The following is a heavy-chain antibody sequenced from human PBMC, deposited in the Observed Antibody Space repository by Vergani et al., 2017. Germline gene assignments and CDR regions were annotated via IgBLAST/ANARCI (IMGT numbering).Heavy chain of an antibody. Sequence: QVQVVQSGAEVKKSGASVKVSCKASGYTFTDYFMHWVRQAPGQSLEWMGWINPNSGGTNYAQKFQGRVTMTRDTSISTAYMELSNLRSDDTAVYYCARVGTSSNRDYFDYWGQGTLVTVSS. V-gene: IGHV1-2*02. CDR3: ARVGTSSNRDYFDY. J-gene: IGHJ4*02. CDR1: GYTFTDYF. D-gene: IGHD2-2*01. CDR2: INPNSGGT.